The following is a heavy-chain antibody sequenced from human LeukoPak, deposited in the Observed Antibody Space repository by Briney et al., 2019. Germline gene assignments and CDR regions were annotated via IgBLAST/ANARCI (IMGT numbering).Heavy chain of an antibody. J-gene: IGHJ6*02. Sequence: GGSLRLSCAASGFTFSDYYMSWIRQAPGKGLEGVSYIGSSGSTIYYADSVKGRFTISRGNAKNSLYLQMNSLRAEDTAVYYCARAGPRYCTNGVCYTYYGMDVWGQGTTVTVSS. D-gene: IGHD2-8*01. V-gene: IGHV3-11*01. CDR1: GFTFSDYY. CDR3: ARAGPRYCTNGVCYTYYGMDV. CDR2: IGSSGSTI.